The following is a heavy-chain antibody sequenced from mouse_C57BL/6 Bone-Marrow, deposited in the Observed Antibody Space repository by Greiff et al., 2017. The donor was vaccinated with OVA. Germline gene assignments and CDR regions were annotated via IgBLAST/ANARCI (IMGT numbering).Heavy chain of an antibody. V-gene: IGHV5-16*01. J-gene: IGHJ1*03. CDR2: INYDGSST. CDR3: ARDRKHWYFDV. Sequence: EVKLVESEGGLVQPGSSMKLSCTASGFTFSDYYMAWVRQVPEKGLEWVANINYDGSSTYYLDSLKSRFIISRDNAKNILYLQMSSLKSEDTATYYCARDRKHWYFDVWGTGTTVTVSS. CDR1: GFTFSDYY.